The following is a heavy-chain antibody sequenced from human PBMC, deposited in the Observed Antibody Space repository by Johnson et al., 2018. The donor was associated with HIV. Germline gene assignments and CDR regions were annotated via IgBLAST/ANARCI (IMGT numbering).Heavy chain of an antibody. D-gene: IGHD2-8*02. CDR3: ARDGGMVLVVYAMPDAFDI. J-gene: IGHJ3*02. CDR2: IKQDGSEK. V-gene: IGHV3-7*05. Sequence: EVQLVESGGGLVQPGGSLRLSCAASGFTFSSYWMSWVRQAPGKGLEWVANIKQDGSEKYYVDSVKGRFTISRDNAKNSLYLQMNSLRAEDTAVYYCARDGGMVLVVYAMPDAFDIWGQGTMVTVSS. CDR1: GFTFSSYW.